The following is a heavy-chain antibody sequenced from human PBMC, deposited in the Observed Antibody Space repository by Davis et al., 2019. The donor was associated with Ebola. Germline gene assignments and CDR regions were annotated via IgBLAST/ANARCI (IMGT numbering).Heavy chain of an antibody. Sequence: GESLKISCAASGFTFSSYGMHWVRQAPGTGLEWVAFIRYDGSNKYYADSVKGRFTISRDNSKNTLYLQMNSLRAEDTAVYYCANVEGGMDVWGQGTTVTVSS. CDR2: IRYDGSNK. CDR3: ANVEGGMDV. CDR1: GFTFSSYG. V-gene: IGHV3-30*02. J-gene: IGHJ6*02.